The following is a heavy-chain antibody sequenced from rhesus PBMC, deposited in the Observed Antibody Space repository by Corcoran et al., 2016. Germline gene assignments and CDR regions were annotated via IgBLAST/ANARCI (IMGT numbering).Heavy chain of an antibody. J-gene: IGHJ4*01. V-gene: IGHV4-173*01. CDR3: ATQYSGYPEAYDY. CDR2: ISGSGGST. Sequence: QLQLQESGPGLVKPSETLSLTCAVSGGSISSNYWSWIRQPPGKGLEWIGRISGSGGSTDYNPSLKDRVTISTDTSKNQFTLKLSSVTAADTAVYYCATQYSGYPEAYDYWGQGVLVTVSS. CDR1: GGSISSNY. D-gene: IGHD5-24*01.